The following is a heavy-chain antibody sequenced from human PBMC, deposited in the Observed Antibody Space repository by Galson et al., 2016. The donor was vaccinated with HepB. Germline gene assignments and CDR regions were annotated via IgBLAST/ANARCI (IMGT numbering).Heavy chain of an antibody. CDR1: GFPFTDFF. CDR3: AGGGGGLDY. Sequence: SLRLSCAASGFPFTDFFMTWIRQAPGTGLQWLAYISGNGKTLDYAESVKGRFTISRDNANNSLYLQMTSLRVEDTAVYCCAGGGGGLDYWGQGSLVTVSS. V-gene: IGHV3-11*01. CDR2: ISGNGKTL. J-gene: IGHJ4*02. D-gene: IGHD1-26*01.